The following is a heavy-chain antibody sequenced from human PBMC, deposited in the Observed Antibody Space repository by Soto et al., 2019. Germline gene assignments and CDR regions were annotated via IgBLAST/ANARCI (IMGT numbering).Heavy chain of an antibody. Sequence: EVQLVESGGGWIQPGGALRLSCAASGLTISSNYMTWVRQAPGKGLEWVSLIDNGGDTWYGDSVKGRFIISRDNSKNTLYLQMNRLRGEDTAVYYCERGGSLYNYYGADVWRQGKRVTVSS. CDR1: GLTISSNY. J-gene: IGHJ6*02. CDR3: ERGGSLYNYYGADV. CDR2: IDNGGDT. V-gene: IGHV3-53*01.